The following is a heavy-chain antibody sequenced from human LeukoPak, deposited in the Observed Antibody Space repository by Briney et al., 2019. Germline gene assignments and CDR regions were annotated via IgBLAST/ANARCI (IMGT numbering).Heavy chain of an antibody. D-gene: IGHD1-26*01. CDR2: VHHTGSD. J-gene: IGHJ3*01. V-gene: IGHV4-38-2*01. CDR3: ARVIVTATHVPDAFDL. CDR1: GYSISAGYF. Sequence: SETLSLTCVISGYSISAGYFWGWIRQSPVKGLEWIGSVHHTGSDYYNPSLKSRVTISIDTSKNHFSLNLTSVTAADTAVFFCARVIVTATHVPDAFDLWGQGILATVSS.